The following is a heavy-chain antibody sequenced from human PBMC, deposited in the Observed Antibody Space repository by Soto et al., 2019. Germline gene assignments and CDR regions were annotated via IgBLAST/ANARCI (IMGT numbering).Heavy chain of an antibody. CDR3: ARAGNDSSGYYPFDP. D-gene: IGHD3-22*01. J-gene: IGHJ5*02. Sequence: GPLRLSCTASGFTVSSNDMSWVRKAPGKGLEWVSVIYTGGSTFYADSVKGRFTISSDDSKNTLSLQMNSLRAEDTAVYYCARAGNDSSGYYPFDPWGQGTMV. CDR2: IYTGGST. V-gene: IGHV3-53*01. CDR1: GFTVSSND.